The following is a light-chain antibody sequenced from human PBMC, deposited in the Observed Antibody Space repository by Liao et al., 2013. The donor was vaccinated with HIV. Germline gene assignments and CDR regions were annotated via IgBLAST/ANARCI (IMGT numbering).Light chain of an antibody. Sequence: SFQLHQAPSISVSPGQTAIITCSGDIFWTRDAAWYQQKPGQSPVLVIYEDTRRPSGIPGRFSGSRSDKTATLTISGTQPVDEADYYCQAWDSSSVVFGGGTKLTVL. J-gene: IGLJ2*01. CDR3: QAWDSSSVV. CDR1: IFWTRD. CDR2: EDT. V-gene: IGLV3-1*01.